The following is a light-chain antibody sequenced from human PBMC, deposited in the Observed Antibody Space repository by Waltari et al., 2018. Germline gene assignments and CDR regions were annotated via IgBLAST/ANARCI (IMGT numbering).Light chain of an antibody. Sequence: EIVMTQSPATLSVSPGERATLSCRASQSVGSNLAWYQQRPGQSPRLLIYGASTRATGIPARFSGSGSGTEFTLTISSLQSEDFAVYYCQQYNNWLSITFGQGTRLEIK. CDR3: QQYNNWLSIT. J-gene: IGKJ5*01. V-gene: IGKV3-15*01. CDR1: QSVGSN. CDR2: GAS.